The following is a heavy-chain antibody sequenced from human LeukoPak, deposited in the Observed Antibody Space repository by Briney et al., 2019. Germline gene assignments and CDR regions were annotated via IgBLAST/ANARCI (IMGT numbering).Heavy chain of an antibody. Sequence: GGSLRLSCAASGFTFSSYAMSWVRQAPGKGLEWVSGISWNSGSIGYADSVKGRFTISRDNAKNSLYLQMNSLRAEDTALYYCAKLGYYYDSSGYEDDYWGQGTLVTVSS. V-gene: IGHV3-9*01. CDR1: GFTFSSYA. D-gene: IGHD3-22*01. J-gene: IGHJ4*02. CDR2: ISWNSGSI. CDR3: AKLGYYYDSSGYEDDY.